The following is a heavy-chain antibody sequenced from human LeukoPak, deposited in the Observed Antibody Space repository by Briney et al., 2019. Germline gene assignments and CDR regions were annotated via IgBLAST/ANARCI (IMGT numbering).Heavy chain of an antibody. D-gene: IGHD3-9*01. Sequence: ASVKVSCKASGYTFTSYDINWVRQATGQGLEWMGWMNPNSGNTGYAQKFQGRVTMTRNTSISTAYMELSSLRSEDTAVYYCASSLLRYFDWFPENAFDIWGQGTMVTVSS. CDR2: MNPNSGNT. V-gene: IGHV1-8*01. CDR1: GYTFTSYD. CDR3: ASSLLRYFDWFPENAFDI. J-gene: IGHJ3*02.